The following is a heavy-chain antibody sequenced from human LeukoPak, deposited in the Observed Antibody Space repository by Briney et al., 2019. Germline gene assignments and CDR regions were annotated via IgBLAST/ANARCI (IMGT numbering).Heavy chain of an antibody. D-gene: IGHD2-15*01. CDR2: IYHSGNT. Sequence: AETLSLTCKVSGASMSSNYWRWIRQPPGKGLEWIGYIYHSGNTNYSPSLESRVTMSVDESKNQYSLRAHFVSAADTACYECVSQRFAVVAARFTPGGQGTLVTVSS. V-gene: IGHV4-59*08. CDR3: VSQRFAVVAARFTP. CDR1: GASMSSNY. J-gene: IGHJ5*02.